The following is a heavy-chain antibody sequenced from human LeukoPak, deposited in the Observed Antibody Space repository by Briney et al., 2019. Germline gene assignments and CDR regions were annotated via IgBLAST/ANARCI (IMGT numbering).Heavy chain of an antibody. V-gene: IGHV1-46*01. CDR1: GHTFTSYY. CDR2: INPSGGST. CDR3: ARVSRSSGYYYDSSGYPIRSDAFDI. D-gene: IGHD3-22*01. J-gene: IGHJ3*02. Sequence: ASVRVSCKASGHTFTSYYMHWVRQAPGQGLEWMGIINPSGGSTSYAQKFQGRVTMTRDMSTSTVYMELSSLRSEDTAVYYCARVSRSSGYYYDSSGYPIRSDAFDIWGQGTMVTVSS.